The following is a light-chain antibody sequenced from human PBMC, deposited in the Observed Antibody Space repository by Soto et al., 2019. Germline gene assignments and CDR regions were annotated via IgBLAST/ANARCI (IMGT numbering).Light chain of an antibody. CDR1: QSISRH. CDR2: IAS. J-gene: IGKJ5*01. CDR3: QQTYSTPQP. V-gene: IGKV1-39*01. Sequence: DIQVTQSPSSLPASLGDRVSISFLASQSISRHLNWYQQKPGKAPKLLINIASSLQSGVPSRFSGSGSGTDFTLTISNVQPEDFATYYCQQTYSTPQPFGQGTRLEIK.